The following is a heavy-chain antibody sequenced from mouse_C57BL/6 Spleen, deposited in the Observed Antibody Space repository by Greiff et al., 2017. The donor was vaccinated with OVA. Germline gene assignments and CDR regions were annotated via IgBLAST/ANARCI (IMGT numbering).Heavy chain of an antibody. Sequence: EVKLMESEGGLVQPGSSMKLSCTASGFTFSDYYMAWVRQVPEKGLEWVANINYDGSSTYYLDPLKSRFIISRDNAYNILYLQMSSLKSENTASYYCARADYDRGAWFAYWGQGTLVTVSA. CDR2: INYDGSST. CDR3: ARADYDRGAWFAY. CDR1: GFTFSDYY. J-gene: IGHJ3*01. V-gene: IGHV5-16*01. D-gene: IGHD2-4*01.